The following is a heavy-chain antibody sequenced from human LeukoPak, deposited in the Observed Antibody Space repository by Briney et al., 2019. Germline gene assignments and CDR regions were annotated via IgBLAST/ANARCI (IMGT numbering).Heavy chain of an antibody. V-gene: IGHV3-23*01. CDR1: GFTFSSYV. CDR3: AKILWFGELDYFDY. Sequence: GGSLRLSCVASGFTFSSYVMSWVRQAPGKGLEWVSGISGSGGSTYYADSVKGRFTISRDNSKNTLYLQMNSLRAEDTAVYYCAKILWFGELDYFDYWGQGTLVTVSS. J-gene: IGHJ4*02. D-gene: IGHD3-10*01. CDR2: ISGSGGST.